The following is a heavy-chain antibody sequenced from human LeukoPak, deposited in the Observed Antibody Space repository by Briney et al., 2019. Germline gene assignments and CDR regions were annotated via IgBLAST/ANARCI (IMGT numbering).Heavy chain of an antibody. V-gene: IGHV1-18*01. CDR3: ARCRQYYYDSSGGGYMDV. CDR2: ISAYNGNT. Sequence: ASVKVSCKTSGYTFTSYGISWVRQAPGQGLEWMGWISAYNGNTNYAQKVQGRVTMTTDTSTSTAYMELKSLRSDDTVVYYCARCRQYYYDSSGGGYMDVWGKGTTVTISS. D-gene: IGHD3-22*01. J-gene: IGHJ6*03. CDR1: GYTFTSYG.